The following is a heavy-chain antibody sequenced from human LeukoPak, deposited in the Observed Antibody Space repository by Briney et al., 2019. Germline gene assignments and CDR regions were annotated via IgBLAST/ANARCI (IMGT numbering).Heavy chain of an antibody. CDR3: ARDLYSSSWYDY. Sequence: SETLSLTCTVTGGSISSYYWSWIRQPPGKGLEWIGYIYYSGSTNYNPSLKSRVTISVDTSKNQFSLKLSSVTAADTAVYYCARDLYSSSWYDYWGQGTLVIVSS. J-gene: IGHJ4*02. V-gene: IGHV4-59*01. CDR1: GGSISSYY. CDR2: IYYSGST. D-gene: IGHD6-13*01.